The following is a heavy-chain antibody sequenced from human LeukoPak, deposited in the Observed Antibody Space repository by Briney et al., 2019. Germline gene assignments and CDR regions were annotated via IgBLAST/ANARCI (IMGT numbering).Heavy chain of an antibody. CDR2: IYYSGST. D-gene: IGHD2-15*01. CDR3: ARGVVVVVAATYYFDY. V-gene: IGHV4-59*01. CDR1: GGSISSYY. J-gene: IGHJ4*02. Sequence: PSETLSLTCTVSGGSISSYYWSWIRQPPGKGLEWIGYIYYSGSTNYNPSLKSRVTISVDTSKNQFSLKLSSVTAADTAVYYCARGVVVVVAATYYFDYWGQGTLVTVSS.